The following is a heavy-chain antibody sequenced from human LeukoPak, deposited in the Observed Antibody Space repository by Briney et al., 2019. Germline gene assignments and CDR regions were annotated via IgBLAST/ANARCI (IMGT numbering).Heavy chain of an antibody. CDR1: GGSISSGGYY. J-gene: IGHJ4*02. CDR2: IYNSGST. D-gene: IGHD3-16*01. CDR3: ERDDRGGNLGY. Sequence: SETLSLNCSVSGGSISSGGYYWSWIRQHPEKGLEWIGYIYNSGSTNYNPSLKSRVTISLDTSKNQFSLKLNSVTAADTAVYYCERDDRGGNLGYWGQGTLVTVSS. V-gene: IGHV4-61*08.